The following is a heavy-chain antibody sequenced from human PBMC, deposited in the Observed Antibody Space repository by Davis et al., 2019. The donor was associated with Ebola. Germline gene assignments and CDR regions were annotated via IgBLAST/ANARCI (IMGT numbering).Heavy chain of an antibody. CDR1: GGSISSGGYY. CDR2: IYYSGST. D-gene: IGHD5-18*01. J-gene: IGHJ6*02. CDR3: ARRTRYSYGYYYYHGMDV. Sequence: PSETLSLTCAVSGGSISSGGYYWSWIRQPPGKGLEWIGYIYYSGSTNYNPSLKSRVTISVDTSKNQFSLKLSSVTAAATAVYYCARRTRYSYGYYYYHGMDVWGQGTTVTVSS. V-gene: IGHV4-61*08.